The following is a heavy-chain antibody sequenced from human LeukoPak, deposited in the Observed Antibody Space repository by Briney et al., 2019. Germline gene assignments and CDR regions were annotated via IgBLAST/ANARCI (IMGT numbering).Heavy chain of an antibody. V-gene: IGHV3-53*01. CDR1: GFTVSSNY. CDR3: ARHIAVDAFDI. D-gene: IGHD6-19*01. J-gene: IGHJ3*02. Sequence: GGSLRLSCAASGFTVSSNYMSWVRQAPGKGLEWVSVIYSGGSTYYADSVKGRFTISRDNSKNTLYLQMNSLRAEDTAVYYCARHIAVDAFDIWGQGTMVTVSS. CDR2: IYSGGST.